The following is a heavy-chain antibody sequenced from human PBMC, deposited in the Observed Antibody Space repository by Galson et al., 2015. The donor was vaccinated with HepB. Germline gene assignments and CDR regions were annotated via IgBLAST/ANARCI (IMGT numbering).Heavy chain of an antibody. J-gene: IGHJ4*02. CDR1: GGPISSGSHY. CDR3: ARGFGARIQALDS. CDR2: IFYSGST. V-gene: IGHV4-61*01. D-gene: IGHD3-10*01. Sequence: ETLSLTCTVSGGPISSGSHYWIWVRQPPGKRLEWIGYIFYSGSTNFNPSLRSRVTMSVDTSKSQFSLSLHSVTVADTAVYYCARGFGARIQALDSWGQGTLVTVSS.